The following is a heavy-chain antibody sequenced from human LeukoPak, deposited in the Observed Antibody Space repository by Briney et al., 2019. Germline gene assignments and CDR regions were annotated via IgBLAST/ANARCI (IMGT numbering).Heavy chain of an antibody. CDR3: AKTFYSGSGSELPHH. J-gene: IGHJ1*01. CDR1: GFTFTSSA. Sequence: GMSLGLSCAASGFTFTSSAMAWFGHAPGRGRKGVSTISYSGSGTYYADSVKGRFTISRDNSENTVYLQMTSLRVEDTAEYYCAKTFYSGSGSELPHHWGQGTLVTVSS. CDR2: ISYSGSGT. D-gene: IGHD3-10*01. V-gene: IGHV3-23*01.